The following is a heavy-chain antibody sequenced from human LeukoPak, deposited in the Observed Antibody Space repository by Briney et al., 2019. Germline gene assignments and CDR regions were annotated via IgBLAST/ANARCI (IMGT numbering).Heavy chain of an antibody. V-gene: IGHV3-7*03. Sequence: TGGSLRLSCAASGFTFSSYWMSWVRQAPGKGLEWVANIKQDGSEKYYVDSVKGRFTISRDNAKNSLYLQMNSLRAEDTAVYYCARDRYYYDSSGYYRYFDYWGQGTLVTVSS. CDR1: GFTFSSYW. CDR2: IKQDGSEK. CDR3: ARDRYYYDSSGYYRYFDY. D-gene: IGHD3-22*01. J-gene: IGHJ4*02.